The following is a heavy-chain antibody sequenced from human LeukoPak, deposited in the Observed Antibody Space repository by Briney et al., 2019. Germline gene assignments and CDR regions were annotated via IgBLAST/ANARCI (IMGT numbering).Heavy chain of an antibody. J-gene: IGHJ5*02. Sequence: LTGGSLRLPCAASGFTFSSYSMHWAPRPPGRGREWLSYISSSSSTIYYADSVKGRFTISRDNAKNSLYLQMNSLRAEDTAVYYCMTGGHYSGTWGQGSLVTVSS. D-gene: IGHD3-3*01. CDR2: ISSSSSTI. CDR3: MTGGHYSGT. V-gene: IGHV3-48*04. CDR1: GFTFSSYS.